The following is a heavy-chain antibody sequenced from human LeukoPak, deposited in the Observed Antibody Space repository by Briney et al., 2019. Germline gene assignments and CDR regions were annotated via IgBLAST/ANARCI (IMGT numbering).Heavy chain of an antibody. V-gene: IGHV3-23*01. Sequence: PGGSLRLSCAASGFTFSSYGMSWVCQAPGKGLEWVSAISGSGGSTYYADSVKGRFTISRDNSKNTLYLQMNSLGAEDTAVYYCAKYGLGSGIQVWGDFGMDVWGQGTTVTVSS. CDR1: GFTFSSYG. CDR2: ISGSGGST. J-gene: IGHJ6*02. CDR3: AKYGLGSGIQVWGDFGMDV. D-gene: IGHD5-18*01.